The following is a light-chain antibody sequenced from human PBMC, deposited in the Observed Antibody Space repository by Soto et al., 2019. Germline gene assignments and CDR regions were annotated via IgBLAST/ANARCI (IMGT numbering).Light chain of an antibody. CDR1: SSDIGSYNL. CDR2: EGS. Sequence: QSALTQPASVSGSPGQSITISCTGTSSDIGSYNLVSWYQQQPGKAPKVMIYEGSKRPSGVSNRFSGSKSGNTASLTISGLQAEDEADYYCCSYSGSGTAWVFGGGTKLTVL. V-gene: IGLV2-23*01. J-gene: IGLJ3*02. CDR3: CSYSGSGTAWV.